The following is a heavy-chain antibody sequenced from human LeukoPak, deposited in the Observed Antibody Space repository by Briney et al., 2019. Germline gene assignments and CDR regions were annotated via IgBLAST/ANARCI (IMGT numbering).Heavy chain of an antibody. CDR2: VYYTGNT. Sequence: PSETLSLTCTVSGGAINGYYWSWIRQPPGKGLEWIAYVYYTGNTNYNPSLTGRVTISVDTSKSQSSLRLNSLTAADTAVYYCARHGSWSSGQYYFDYWGQGILVTVSS. V-gene: IGHV4-59*08. CDR3: ARHGSWSSGQYYFDY. J-gene: IGHJ4*02. D-gene: IGHD2-15*01. CDR1: GGAINGYY.